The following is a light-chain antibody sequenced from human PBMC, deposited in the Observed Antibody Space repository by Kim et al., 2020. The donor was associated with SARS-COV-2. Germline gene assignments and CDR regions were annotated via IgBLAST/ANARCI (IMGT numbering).Light chain of an antibody. CDR2: KVS. CDR1: QGLVYSDENTY. CDR3: MQGTHWPFT. V-gene: IGKV2-30*01. Sequence: PASIACRSSQGLVYSDENTYLNYFHQRGGQSPRRLIYKVSNRDSVVAGGFSGSGSGADITLQSSRVEAEDVGVYCCMQGTHWPFTFGPGTKVDIK. J-gene: IGKJ3*01.